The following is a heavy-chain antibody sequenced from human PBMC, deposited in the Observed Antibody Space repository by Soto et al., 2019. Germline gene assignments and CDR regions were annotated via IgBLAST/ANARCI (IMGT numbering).Heavy chain of an antibody. J-gene: IGHJ5*02. Sequence: QVQLVQSGAEVKKPGVSVKVSCKVSGYTLNEVAMHWVRQAPGKGLEWLGGFDPDEAETIYAQHFQGRDTMTEDTSTDTVYMELSSLRSEDTALYFCTTYHGDYNFDHWGQGTLVTVSS. CDR3: TTYHGDYNFDH. V-gene: IGHV1-24*01. D-gene: IGHD4-17*01. CDR2: FDPDEAET. CDR1: GYTLNEVA.